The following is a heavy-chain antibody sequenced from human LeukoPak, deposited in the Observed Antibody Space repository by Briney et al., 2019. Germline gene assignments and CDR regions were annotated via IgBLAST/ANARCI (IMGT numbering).Heavy chain of an antibody. CDR3: AREPGDSSSSGRWFDP. Sequence: SETLSLTCTVSGGSISSGSYYWSWIRQPAGKGLEWIGRIYTSGSTNYNPSLKSRVTITVDTSKNQFSLKLSSVTAADTAVYYCAREPGDSSSSGRWFDPWGQGTLVTVSS. CDR1: GGSISSGSYY. D-gene: IGHD6-6*01. V-gene: IGHV4-61*02. CDR2: IYTSGST. J-gene: IGHJ5*02.